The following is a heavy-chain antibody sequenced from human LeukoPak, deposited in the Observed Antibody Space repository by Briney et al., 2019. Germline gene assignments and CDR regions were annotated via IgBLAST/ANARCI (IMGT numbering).Heavy chain of an antibody. CDR1: GFLFSNYW. D-gene: IGHD6-6*01. V-gene: IGHV3-7*01. J-gene: IGHJ4*02. CDR3: ARGGNSSWDY. CDR2: IKPDGTEK. Sequence: GGSLRLSCAASGFLFSNYWMSWVRQAPGKGLAWVANIKPDGTEKYYVDSLKGRFTISRDNAKNSLYLQMNSLRVEDTAVYYCARGGNSSWDYWGQGALVTVSS.